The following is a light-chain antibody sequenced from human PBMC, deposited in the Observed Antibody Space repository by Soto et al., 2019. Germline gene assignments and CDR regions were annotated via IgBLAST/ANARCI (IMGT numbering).Light chain of an antibody. CDR1: QNIRNW. CDR3: RQYNNHWT. J-gene: IGKJ1*01. V-gene: IGKV1-5*01. Sequence: DIKMTQSPSTLSASVGDSVTISCRASQNIRNWLAWYKQKPGTAPKLLIYDASSLESGVPSRFSGSGSATESTLTISSLQPEEFATYYCRQYNNHWTCGQGTKGDIK. CDR2: DAS.